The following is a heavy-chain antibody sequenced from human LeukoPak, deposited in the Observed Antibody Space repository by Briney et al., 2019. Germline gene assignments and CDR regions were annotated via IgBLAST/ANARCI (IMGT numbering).Heavy chain of an antibody. CDR1: GGSISSGSYY. D-gene: IGHD3-10*01. V-gene: IGHV4-61*02. CDR3: ARSKRSYSNWFDP. Sequence: SETLSLTCTVSGGSISSGSYYWSWIRQPAGKGLEWIGRVYTSVSTNYNPSLKSRVTISVDTSKNQFSLKLSSVTAADTAVYYCARSKRSYSNWFDPWGQGTLVTVSS. CDR2: VYTSVST. J-gene: IGHJ5*02.